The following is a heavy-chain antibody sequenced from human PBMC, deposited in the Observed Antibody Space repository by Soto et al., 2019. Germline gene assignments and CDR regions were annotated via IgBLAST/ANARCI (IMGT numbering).Heavy chain of an antibody. CDR1: GGSFSGYY. J-gene: IGHJ5*02. V-gene: IGHV4-34*01. CDR2: INHSGST. CDR3: ARETRIAARTVNDWFDP. D-gene: IGHD6-6*01. Sequence: SETLSLTCAVYGGSFSGYYWSWIRQPPGKGLEWIGEINHSGSTNYNPYLNSRVTISLDTSKNQFSLKLSSVPAADTAVYYCARETRIAARTVNDWFDPWGQGTLVTVSS.